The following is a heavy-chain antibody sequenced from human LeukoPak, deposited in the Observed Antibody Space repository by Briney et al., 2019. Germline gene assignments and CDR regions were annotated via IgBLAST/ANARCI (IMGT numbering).Heavy chain of an antibody. CDR1: GLTFSSYG. V-gene: IGHV3-48*01. J-gene: IGHJ4*02. D-gene: IGHD3-22*01. Sequence: PGRSLRLSCAASGLTFSSYGMHWVRQAPGKGLEWVSYMTGTSDIIKYADSVKGRFTVSRDNAKNSLYLQMNSLRAEDTAVYYCTTSSGYLNYWGQGTLVTVSS. CDR2: MTGTSDII. CDR3: TTSSGYLNY.